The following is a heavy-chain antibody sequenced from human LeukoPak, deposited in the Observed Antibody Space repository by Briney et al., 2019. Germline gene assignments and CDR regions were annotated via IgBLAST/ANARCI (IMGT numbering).Heavy chain of an antibody. D-gene: IGHD3-10*01. CDR3: ARVPSMIRGVVNYGMDV. Sequence: ASVKVSCKASGYSFTGYFMHWVRQAPGQGLEWMGWINPNSGDTKYAQRFQGRVTMTRDTSINTAYMELRRLTSDDTAVYYCARVPSMIRGVVNYGMDVWGQGTTVTVSS. CDR2: INPNSGDT. CDR1: GYSFTGYF. V-gene: IGHV1-2*02. J-gene: IGHJ6*02.